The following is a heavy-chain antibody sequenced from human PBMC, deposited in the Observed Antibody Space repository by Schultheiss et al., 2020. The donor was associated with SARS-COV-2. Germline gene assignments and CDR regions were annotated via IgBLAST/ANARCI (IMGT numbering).Heavy chain of an antibody. J-gene: IGHJ4*02. V-gene: IGHV4-30-4*08. CDR2: IYYSGST. CDR3: ARGEMGDYEDY. CDR1: GGSISSGSYY. D-gene: IGHD4-17*01. Sequence: SETLSLTCTVSGGSISSGSYYWSWIRQPAGKGLEWIGYIYYSGSTYYNPSLKSRVTISVDTSKNQFSLKLSSVTAADTAVYYCARGEMGDYEDYWGQGTLVTVSS.